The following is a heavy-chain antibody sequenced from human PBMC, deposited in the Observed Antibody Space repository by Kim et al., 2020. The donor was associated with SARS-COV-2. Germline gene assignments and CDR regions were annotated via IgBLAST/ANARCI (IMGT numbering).Heavy chain of an antibody. V-gene: IGHV3-49*04. CDR1: GFTFGDYA. D-gene: IGHD5-18*01. Sequence: GGSLRLSCTASGFTFGDYAMSWVRQAPGKGLEWVGFIRSKAYGGTTEYAVSVKGRFTISRDDSKSIAYLQMNSLKTEDTAVYYCTRDHTAMVNGYYYYYMDVWGKGTTVTVSS. J-gene: IGHJ6*03. CDR2: IRSKAYGGTT. CDR3: TRDHTAMVNGYYYYYMDV.